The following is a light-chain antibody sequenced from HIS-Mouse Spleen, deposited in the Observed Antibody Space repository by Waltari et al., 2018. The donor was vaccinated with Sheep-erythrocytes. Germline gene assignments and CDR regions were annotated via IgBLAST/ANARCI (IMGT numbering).Light chain of an antibody. CDR2: QDS. J-gene: IGLJ2*01. Sequence: SYELTQPPSVSVSPGQTASITCSGDKLGDKYACWYQQKPGQSPVLVNYQDSKRPSGIPGRFSGSNSGNTATLPISGTQAMDEADYYCQAWDSSTAVFGGGTKLTVL. CDR1: KLGDKY. CDR3: QAWDSSTAV. V-gene: IGLV3-1*01.